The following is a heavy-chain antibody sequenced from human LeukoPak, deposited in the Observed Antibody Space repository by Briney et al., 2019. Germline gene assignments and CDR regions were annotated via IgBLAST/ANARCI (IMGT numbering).Heavy chain of an antibody. D-gene: IGHD3-3*01. J-gene: IGHJ3*02. CDR1: GGSISSGGYY. CDR2: IYHSGST. CDR3: ARSHYDFWSGYYDAFDI. V-gene: IGHV4-30-2*01. Sequence: SETLSLTCTVSGGSISSGGYYWSWIRQPPGKGLEWIGYIYHSGSTYYNPSLKSRVAISVDRSKNQFSLKLSSVAAADTAVYYCARSHYDFWSGYYDAFDIWGQGTMVTVSS.